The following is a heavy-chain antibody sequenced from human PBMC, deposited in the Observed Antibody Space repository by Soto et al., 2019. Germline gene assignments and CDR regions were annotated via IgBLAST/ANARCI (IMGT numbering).Heavy chain of an antibody. J-gene: IGHJ6*03. CDR2: ISYDGSNK. CDR3: AKDLAGCTYCPNKYYYYMDV. D-gene: IGHD2-8*01. Sequence: QVEVVESGGGVVQSGGSLRLSCVASGFTFRSYGMHWVRQAPGKGLEWVAVISYDGSNKYYADSVKGRFTISRDNFKNTLYLQMNSLKAEDTALYYCAKDLAGCTYCPNKYYYYMDVWGKGTAVTVSS. CDR1: GFTFRSYG. V-gene: IGHV3-30*18.